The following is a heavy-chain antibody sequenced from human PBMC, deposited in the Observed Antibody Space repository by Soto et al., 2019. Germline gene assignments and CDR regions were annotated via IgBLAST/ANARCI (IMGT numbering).Heavy chain of an antibody. CDR3: ARGVVAPPLGY. Sequence: QVQLVQSGAEVRKPGASVKVSCKASGYTFTTYYMHWVRQAPGQGLEWMGIINPSGGSTSYAQKFQGRVTMTRDTSTSTVYMELSSLRPEDTALYYCARGVVAPPLGYWGQGTLVTASS. CDR1: GYTFTTYY. D-gene: IGHD2-2*01. J-gene: IGHJ4*02. CDR2: INPSGGST. V-gene: IGHV1-46*01.